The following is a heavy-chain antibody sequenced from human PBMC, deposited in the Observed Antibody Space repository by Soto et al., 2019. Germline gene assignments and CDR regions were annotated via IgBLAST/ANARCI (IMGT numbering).Heavy chain of an antibody. V-gene: IGHV3-30*18. D-gene: IGHD2-2*01. CDR1: GFTLCSYG. J-gene: IGHJ6*02. CDR3: AKDRYSSSTSCYRYYYYGMGV. Sequence: GGSLRLSCAPAGFTLCSYGMHWVRQAPGKGLEWVAVISYDGSNKYYADSVKGRFTISRDNSKNTLYLQMNSLRAEDTAVYCCAKDRYSSSTSCYRYYYYGMGVWRQVTTVTVSS. CDR2: ISYDGSNK.